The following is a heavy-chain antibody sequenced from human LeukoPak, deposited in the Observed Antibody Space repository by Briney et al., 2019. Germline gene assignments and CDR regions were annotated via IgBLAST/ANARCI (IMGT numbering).Heavy chain of an antibody. D-gene: IGHD6-13*01. CDR3: ARQAKGYNSSWSTGGAFDI. CDR2: IDPSDSYT. CDR1: GYSFTSYW. Sequence: GESLKISCKGSGYSFTSYWISWVRQMPGKGLEWMGRIDPSDSYTNYSPSFQGHVTISADKSISTAYLQWSSLKASDTAMYYCARQAKGYNSSWSTGGAFDIWGQGTMVTVSS. V-gene: IGHV5-10-1*01. J-gene: IGHJ3*02.